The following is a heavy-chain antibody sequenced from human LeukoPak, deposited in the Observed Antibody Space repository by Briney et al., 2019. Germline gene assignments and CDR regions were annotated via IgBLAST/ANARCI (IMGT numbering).Heavy chain of an antibody. CDR3: ARHDNDDDFDY. CDR1: GYTFTRYA. CDR2: INMYTANP. V-gene: IGHV7-4-1*02. J-gene: IGHJ4*02. D-gene: IGHD3-16*01. Sequence: GVSVKVSCKASGYTFTRYAINWLRQAPGQGPEWMGWINMYTANPAYAQGFTERFVFSLDTSVTTAYLQISNLKTEDTAVYYCARHDNDDDFDYWGQGTLVTVSS.